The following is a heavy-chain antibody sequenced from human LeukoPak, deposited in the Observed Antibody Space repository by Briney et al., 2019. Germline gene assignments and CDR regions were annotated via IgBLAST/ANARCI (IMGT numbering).Heavy chain of an antibody. J-gene: IGHJ4*02. D-gene: IGHD2-2*01. CDR1: GGSFSGYY. V-gene: IGHV4-34*01. CDR3: ARRQRIVVVPAAKGYFDY. CDR2: INHSGST. Sequence: ASETLSLTCAVYGGSFSGYYWSWIRQPPGKGLEWIGEINHSGSTNYNPSLKSRVTISVDTSKNQFSLKLSSVTAADTAVYYCARRQRIVVVPAAKGYFDYWGQGTLVTVSS.